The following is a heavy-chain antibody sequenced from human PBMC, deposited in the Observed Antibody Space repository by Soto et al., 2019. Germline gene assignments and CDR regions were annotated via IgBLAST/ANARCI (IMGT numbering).Heavy chain of an antibody. Sequence: QVQLQESGPGLVKPSGTLSLTCAVSGGSISNNTWWSWVRQPPGKGLEWIGEIYHSGSTNYNPSLKSRVSISVDKSKNQFSLRLSSVTAADTAVYYCARDPAAVAGTSLFGWGQGTLVTVSS. V-gene: IGHV4-4*02. CDR1: GGSISNNTW. J-gene: IGHJ4*02. CDR2: IYHSGST. D-gene: IGHD6-19*01. CDR3: ARDPAAVAGTSLFG.